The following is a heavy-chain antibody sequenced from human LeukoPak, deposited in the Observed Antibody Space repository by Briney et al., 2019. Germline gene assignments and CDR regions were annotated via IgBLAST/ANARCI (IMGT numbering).Heavy chain of an antibody. J-gene: IGHJ4*02. D-gene: IGHD6-13*01. Sequence: GESLRLSCAASGFTFSAYSMNWVRQAPGKGLEWVSSITPSSSSIFYADSVKGRFTISRDNSKNTLYLQMNSLRAEDTAVYYCAKAYRPSIAAAGTGYFDYWGQGTLVTVSS. CDR1: GFTFSAYS. CDR3: AKAYRPSIAAAGTGYFDY. V-gene: IGHV3-21*04. CDR2: ITPSSSSI.